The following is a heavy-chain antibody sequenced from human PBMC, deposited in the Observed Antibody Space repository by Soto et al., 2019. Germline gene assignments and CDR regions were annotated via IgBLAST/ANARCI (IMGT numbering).Heavy chain of an antibody. CDR3: ARDRVVVVPAARDKYVLERDAFDI. V-gene: IGHV4-31*03. D-gene: IGHD2-2*01. CDR1: GGSISSGGYY. Sequence: QVQLQESGPGLVKPSQTLSLTCTVSGGSISSGGYYWSWIRQHPGKGLEWIGYIYYSGSTYYNPSLKSRVTISVDTSKNQFSLKLSSVTAADTAVYYCARDRVVVVPAARDKYVLERDAFDIWGQGTMVTVSS. J-gene: IGHJ3*02. CDR2: IYYSGST.